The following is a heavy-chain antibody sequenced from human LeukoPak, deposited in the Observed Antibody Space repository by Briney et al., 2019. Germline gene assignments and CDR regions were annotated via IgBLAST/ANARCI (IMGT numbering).Heavy chain of an antibody. CDR2: INHSGST. CDR3: ARVSWQWLVREYYFDY. V-gene: IGHV4-34*01. J-gene: IGHJ4*02. D-gene: IGHD6-19*01. CDR1: GGSISSYY. Sequence: SETLSLTCTVSGGSISSYYWSWIRQPPGKGLEWIGEINHSGSTNYNPSLKSRVTISVDTSKNQFSLKLSSVTAADTAVYYCARVSWQWLVREYYFDYWGQGTLVTVSS.